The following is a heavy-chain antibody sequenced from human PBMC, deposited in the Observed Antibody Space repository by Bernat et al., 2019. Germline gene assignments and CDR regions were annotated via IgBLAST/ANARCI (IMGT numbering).Heavy chain of an antibody. V-gene: IGHV4-30-2*01. CDR3: ARATGDYYGSGSYFKGIWFDP. Sequence: QLQLQESGSGLVKPSQTLSLTCAVSGGSISNGGYSWSWIRQPPGKGLEWIGYIYHSGSTYYNPSLKSRVTISVDRSKNPFSLKLSSVTAADTAVYYCARATGDYYGSGSYFKGIWFDPWGQGTLVTVSS. CDR1: GGSISNGGYS. CDR2: IYHSGST. J-gene: IGHJ5*02. D-gene: IGHD3-10*01.